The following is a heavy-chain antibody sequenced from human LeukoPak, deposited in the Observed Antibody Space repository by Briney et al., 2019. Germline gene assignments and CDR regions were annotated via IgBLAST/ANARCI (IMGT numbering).Heavy chain of an antibody. Sequence: SETLSLTCAVYGGSFSGYYWSWIRQPPGKGLEWIGEINHSGSTNYNPSLKSRVTISVDTSKNQFSLKLSSVTAADTAVYYCARGPWLRSNFDYWGQGTLATVSS. CDR1: GGSFSGYY. J-gene: IGHJ4*02. V-gene: IGHV4-34*01. CDR2: INHSGST. D-gene: IGHD5-12*01. CDR3: ARGPWLRSNFDY.